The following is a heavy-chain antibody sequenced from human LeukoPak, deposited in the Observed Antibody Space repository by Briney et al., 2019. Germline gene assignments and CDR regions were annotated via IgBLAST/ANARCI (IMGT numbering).Heavy chain of an antibody. CDR3: ARHRNEAIYYYYYMDV. J-gene: IGHJ6*03. Sequence: SETLSLTCPGSGGAISSDYWRCLWQPPGKGLERIGYIYTSGSTNYNPSLKSRVTISVDTSKNQFSLKLSSVTAADTAVYYCARHRNEAIYYYYYMDVWGKGTTVTVSS. CDR1: GGAISSDY. D-gene: IGHD1-1*01. V-gene: IGHV4-4*09. CDR2: IYTSGST.